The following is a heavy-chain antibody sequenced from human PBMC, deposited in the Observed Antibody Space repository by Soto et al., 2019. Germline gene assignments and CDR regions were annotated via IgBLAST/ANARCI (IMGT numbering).Heavy chain of an antibody. Sequence: ASVKVSCKASGYTFTSYGISWVRQAPGQGLEWMGWISAYNGNTNYAQKLQGRVTMTTDTSTSTAYMELRSLRSDDTAVYYCARDHEEVDIVATRSFDYSGQGTLVTVSS. D-gene: IGHD5-12*01. CDR3: ARDHEEVDIVATRSFDY. J-gene: IGHJ4*02. V-gene: IGHV1-18*01. CDR2: ISAYNGNT. CDR1: GYTFTSYG.